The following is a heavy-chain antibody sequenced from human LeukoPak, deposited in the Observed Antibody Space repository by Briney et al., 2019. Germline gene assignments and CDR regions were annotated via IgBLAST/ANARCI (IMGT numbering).Heavy chain of an antibody. J-gene: IGHJ4*02. CDR1: GGSISSSSYY. V-gene: IGHV4-39*01. Sequence: PSETLSLTCTVSGGSISSSSYYWGWIRKPPGKGLEWIGSIYYSGGTYYNPSLKSRVTISVDTSKNQFSLKLSSVTAADTAVYYCARSLERRDTIFGINDYWGQGTLVTVSS. CDR3: ARSLERRDTIFGINDY. D-gene: IGHD3-3*01. CDR2: IYYSGGT.